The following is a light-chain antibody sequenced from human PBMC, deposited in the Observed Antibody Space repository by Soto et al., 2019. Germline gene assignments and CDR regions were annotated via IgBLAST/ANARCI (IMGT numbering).Light chain of an antibody. J-gene: IGLJ1*01. CDR3: SSYASSSTLV. CDR2: EVS. CDR1: SSDVGGYNY. V-gene: IGLV2-14*01. Sequence: QSALTQPASVSGSPGQSITISCTGTSSDVGGYNYVSWYQQHPGKATKLMIYEVSNRPSGVANRFSCSTSGNTASLTISGLQAEDEADYYCSSYASSSTLVFGTGTKLTVL.